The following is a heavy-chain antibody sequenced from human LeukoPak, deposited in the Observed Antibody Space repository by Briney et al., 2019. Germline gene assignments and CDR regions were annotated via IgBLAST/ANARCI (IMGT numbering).Heavy chain of an antibody. D-gene: IGHD2-21*01. CDR3: AREVRRFDL. Sequence: SETLSLTCTVSGYSISSGYYWGWIRPPPGKGLEWIGSIYHSGSTYYNPSLKSRVTISVDTSKNQFSLKLSSVTAADTAVYYCAREVRRFDLWGRGTLVTVSS. CDR2: IYHSGST. V-gene: IGHV4-38-2*02. J-gene: IGHJ2*01. CDR1: GYSISSGYY.